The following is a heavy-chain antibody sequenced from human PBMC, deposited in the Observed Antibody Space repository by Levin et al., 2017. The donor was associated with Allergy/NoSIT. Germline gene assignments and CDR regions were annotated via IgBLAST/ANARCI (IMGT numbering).Heavy chain of an antibody. CDR2: IRSKAYGGTT. Sequence: GESLKISCTASGFTFGDYAMSWVRQAPGKGLEWAGFIRSKAYGGTTEYAASVKGRFTISRDDSKSIAYLQMNSLKTEDTAVYYCARGHIGLDYDFWSGYTFDYWGQGTLVTVSS. V-gene: IGHV3-49*04. D-gene: IGHD3-3*01. CDR1: GFTFGDYA. J-gene: IGHJ4*02. CDR3: ARGHIGLDYDFWSGYTFDY.